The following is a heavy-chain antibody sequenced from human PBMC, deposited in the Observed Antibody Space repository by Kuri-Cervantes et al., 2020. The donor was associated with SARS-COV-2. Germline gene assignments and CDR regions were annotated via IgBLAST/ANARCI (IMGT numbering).Heavy chain of an antibody. CDR2: ISWDGGST. J-gene: IGHJ6*02. CDR1: GFTFDDYT. V-gene: IGHV3-43*01. Sequence: GESLKISCAASGFTFDDYTMHWVRQAPGKGLEWVSLISWDGGSTYYADSVKGRFTISRDNSKNSLYLQMNSLRTEDTALYYCAKAAAHHYYYYGMDVWGQGTTVTVSS. D-gene: IGHD6-25*01. CDR3: AKAAAHHYYYYGMDV.